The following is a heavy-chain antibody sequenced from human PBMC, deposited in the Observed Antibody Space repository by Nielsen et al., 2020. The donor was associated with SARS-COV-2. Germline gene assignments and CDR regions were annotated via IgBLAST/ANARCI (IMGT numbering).Heavy chain of an antibody. Sequence: GESLKISCAASGFTFSSYAMSWVRQAPGKGLEWVSAISGSGGSTYYADSVKGRFTISRDNAKNSLYLQMNSLRAEDTAVYYCARGGWEVVWGFDYWGQGTLVTVSS. CDR3: ARGGWEVVWGFDY. J-gene: IGHJ4*02. V-gene: IGHV3-23*01. D-gene: IGHD2-15*01. CDR2: ISGSGGST. CDR1: GFTFSSYA.